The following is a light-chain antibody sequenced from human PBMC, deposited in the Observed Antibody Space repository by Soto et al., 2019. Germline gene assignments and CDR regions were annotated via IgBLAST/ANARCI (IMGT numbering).Light chain of an antibody. CDR1: HTISYW. Sequence: DIQLTESPSTLSSSVGYRVTITFWTSHTISYWLAWHQQKPGKAPQVLIYDATRLKSGVPSRFSGSGSGTEFTLTISSLQPDDFATYYCQHYNSYSEAFGQGTKVDIK. CDR2: DAT. J-gene: IGKJ1*01. V-gene: IGKV1-5*01. CDR3: QHYNSYSEA.